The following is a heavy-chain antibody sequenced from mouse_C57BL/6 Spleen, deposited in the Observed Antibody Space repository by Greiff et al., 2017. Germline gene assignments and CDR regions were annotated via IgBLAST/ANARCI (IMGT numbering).Heavy chain of an antibody. V-gene: IGHV1-55*01. CDR1: GYTFTSYW. CDR2: IYPGSGST. Sequence: VQLQQPGAELVKPGASVKMSCKASGYTFTSYWITWVKQRPGQGLEWIGDIYPGSGSTNYNEKFKSKATLTVDTSSSTAYMQLISLTSEDSAVYYCARENDTTVVAYYFDYWGQGTTLTVSS. D-gene: IGHD1-1*01. J-gene: IGHJ2*01. CDR3: ARENDTTVVAYYFDY.